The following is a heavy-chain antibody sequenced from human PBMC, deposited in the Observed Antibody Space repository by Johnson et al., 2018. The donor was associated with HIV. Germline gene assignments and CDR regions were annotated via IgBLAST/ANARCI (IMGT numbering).Heavy chain of an antibody. Sequence: DVQVVESGGGLVQPGGSLRLSCAASGFTFSSYWMHWVRQAPGKGLVWVSRINSDGSSTSYADSVKGRFTISRDNAKNTLYQQMNIRRAEATAVYYCARAEAPYSTSRAFDIWGQGTMVTVSS. CDR1: GFTFSSYW. CDR3: ARAEAPYSTSRAFDI. V-gene: IGHV3-74*01. J-gene: IGHJ3*02. CDR2: INSDGSST. D-gene: IGHD6-6*01.